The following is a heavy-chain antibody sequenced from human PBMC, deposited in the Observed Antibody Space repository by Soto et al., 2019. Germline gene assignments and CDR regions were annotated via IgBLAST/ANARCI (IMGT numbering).Heavy chain of an antibody. J-gene: IGHJ4*02. Sequence: SETLSLTCTVSGGSISSYYWSWIRQPPGKGLEWIGYTYYSGSTNYNPSLKSRVTISVDTSKNQFSLKLSSVTAADTAVYYCARALYSNKSYYFDYWGQGTLVTVSS. V-gene: IGHV4-59*01. CDR3: ARALYSNKSYYFDY. CDR2: TYYSGST. CDR1: GGSISSYY. D-gene: IGHD4-4*01.